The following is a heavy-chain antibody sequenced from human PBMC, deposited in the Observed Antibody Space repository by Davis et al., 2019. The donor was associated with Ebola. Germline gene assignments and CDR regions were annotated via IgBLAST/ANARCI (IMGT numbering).Heavy chain of an antibody. CDR3: ARSYHDILTGYYY. J-gene: IGHJ4*02. CDR2: IRYDGINT. CDR1: GFTFSSYG. D-gene: IGHD3-9*01. V-gene: IGHV3-30*02. Sequence: GESLKISCAASGFTFSSYGMHWLRQAPGKGLEWVAFIRYDGINTYSADSVKGRFTISRDNSKNTLYLQMNSLRAEYTAVYYCARSYHDILTGYYYWGQGTLVTVSS.